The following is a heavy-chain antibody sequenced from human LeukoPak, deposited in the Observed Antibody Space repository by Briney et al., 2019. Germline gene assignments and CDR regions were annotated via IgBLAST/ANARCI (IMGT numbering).Heavy chain of an antibody. J-gene: IGHJ4*02. D-gene: IGHD3-10*01. CDR3: ARGRGLTLSYHYFDY. V-gene: IGHV3-48*03. CDR2: ISSSGDSI. Sequence: GGSLRPSCAASGFSLTTYEMNWVRQAPGKGLEWVSYISSSGDSIYYADSVKGRFTISRDNAKNSLYLQVNSLRDEDTAVYYCARGRGLTLSYHYFDYWGQGTLVTVSS. CDR1: GFSLTTYE.